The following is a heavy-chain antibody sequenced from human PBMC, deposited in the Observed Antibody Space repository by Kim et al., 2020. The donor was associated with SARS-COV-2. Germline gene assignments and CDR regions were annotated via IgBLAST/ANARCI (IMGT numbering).Heavy chain of an antibody. CDR1: GLTFRTSW. CDR3: ARDNDWSYDY. CDR2: INGDGTAT. V-gene: IGHV3-74*01. D-gene: IGHD3-9*01. J-gene: IGHJ4*02. Sequence: GGSLRLSCVASGLTFRTSWMHWVHQTPGKGLIWVSHINGDGTATSYADSVRGRFTISRDNAKNTLYLQMNSLTVEDTAVYYCARDNDWSYDYWGQGTLVSVSS.